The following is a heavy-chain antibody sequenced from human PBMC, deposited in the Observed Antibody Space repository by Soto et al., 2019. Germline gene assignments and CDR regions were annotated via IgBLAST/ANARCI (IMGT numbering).Heavy chain of an antibody. CDR1: GFTFSTYA. D-gene: IGHD3-3*01. Sequence: PGGSLRLSCAASGFTFSTYAMSWVRRAPGKGLEWVSGISGSGTSTYYGDSVKGRFTISRDNSEDTLYLQMNSLRAEDTAVYYCAKDPHYDFWSGYSHYMGVWGQGTTVTVSS. V-gene: IGHV3-23*01. CDR3: AKDPHYDFWSGYSHYMGV. J-gene: IGHJ6*03. CDR2: ISGSGTST.